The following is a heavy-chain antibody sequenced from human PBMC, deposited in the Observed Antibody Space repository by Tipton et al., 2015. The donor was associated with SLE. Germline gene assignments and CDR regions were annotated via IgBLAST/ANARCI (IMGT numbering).Heavy chain of an antibody. V-gene: IGHV4-59*01. Sequence: TLSLTCTVSGGSISSYYWSWIRQPPGKGLEWIGYIYTSGSTNYNPSLKSRVTISVDTSKNQFSLKLSSVTAADTAVYYCAREEQQLKYFQHWGQGTLVTVSS. D-gene: IGHD6-13*01. CDR2: IYTSGST. J-gene: IGHJ1*01. CDR1: GGSISSYY. CDR3: AREEQQLKYFQH.